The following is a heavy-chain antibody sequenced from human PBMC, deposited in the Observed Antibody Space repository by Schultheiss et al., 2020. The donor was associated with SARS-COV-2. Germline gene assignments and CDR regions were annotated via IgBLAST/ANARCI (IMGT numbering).Heavy chain of an antibody. V-gene: IGHV3-7*01. CDR3: ARDGSPAEYGAY. D-gene: IGHD1-26*01. J-gene: IGHJ4*02. Sequence: GGSLRLSCAASGFIFSDYWMSWVRQAPGKGLEWVANIKQDGSVEHYVDSVRGRFIISRDNAKNSLYLQMNSLRPDDTAVYYCARDGSPAEYGAYWGQGILVTVSS. CDR1: GFIFSDYW. CDR2: IKQDGSVE.